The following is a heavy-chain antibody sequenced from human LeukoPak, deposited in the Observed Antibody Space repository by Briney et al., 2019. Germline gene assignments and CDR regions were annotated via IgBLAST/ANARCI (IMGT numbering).Heavy chain of an antibody. J-gene: IGHJ4*02. CDR3: AREKRGGYAQPLFDY. Sequence: PGGSLRLSCAASGFTFSSYSMNWVRQAPGKGLEWVSYISSSSSTIYYADSVKGRFTISRDNAKNSLYLQMNSLRAEDTAVYYCAREKRGGYAQPLFDYWGQGTLVTVSS. D-gene: IGHD5-12*01. CDR2: ISSSSSTI. V-gene: IGHV3-48*01. CDR1: GFTFSSYS.